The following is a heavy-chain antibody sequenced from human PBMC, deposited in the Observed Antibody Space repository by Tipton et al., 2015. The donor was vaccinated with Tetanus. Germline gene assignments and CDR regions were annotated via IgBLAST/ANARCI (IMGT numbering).Heavy chain of an antibody. V-gene: IGHV3-33*01. CDR2: SWYDGTDK. CDR3: AREADCSGGSCFSGDFDT. Sequence: SLRLSCAASGFIFSSYGIHWVRQAPGKGLEWLAVSWYDGTDKYYADSVKGRFTISRDNSKNTLYLQMNSLRAEDTALYYCAREADCSGGSCFSGDFDTWGRGTRVTVSS. J-gene: IGHJ4*02. CDR1: GFIFSSYG. D-gene: IGHD2-15*01.